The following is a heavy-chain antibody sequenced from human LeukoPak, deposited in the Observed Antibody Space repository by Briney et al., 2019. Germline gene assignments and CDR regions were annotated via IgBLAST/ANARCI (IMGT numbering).Heavy chain of an antibody. Sequence: SETLSLTCTVSGDSFSSVTDYWAWIRQPPGKGLEWIASGDYSGGTYYNPSLESRVTISVDTSKNQFSLKLNSVTAADTAVYYCARDSGSPYCNGGSCPLHYWGQGTLVTVSS. CDR1: GDSFSSVTDY. V-gene: IGHV4-39*07. CDR3: ARDSGSPYCNGGSCPLHY. D-gene: IGHD2-15*01. J-gene: IGHJ4*02. CDR2: GDYSGGT.